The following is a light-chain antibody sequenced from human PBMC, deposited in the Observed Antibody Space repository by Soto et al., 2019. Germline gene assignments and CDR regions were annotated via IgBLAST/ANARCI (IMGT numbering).Light chain of an antibody. J-gene: IGKJ4*01. CDR3: QQYGSNPKT. CDR2: ATS. V-gene: IGKV3-20*01. Sequence: EIVSTQSPGTLSLSPGERATLSCRASQSVRSSYLAWYQQKPGQAPRLLIYATSSRDTGIPDRFSGSGSGTDFTLTISRLEPEDSAVYYCQQYGSNPKTFGGGTKVEIK. CDR1: QSVRSSY.